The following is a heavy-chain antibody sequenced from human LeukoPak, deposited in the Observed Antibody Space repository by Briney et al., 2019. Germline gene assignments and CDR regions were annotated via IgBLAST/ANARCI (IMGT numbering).Heavy chain of an antibody. CDR2: MNPNSGNT. J-gene: IGHJ3*02. Sequence: ASVKVPCKASGYTFTSYDINWVRQATGQGLEWMGWMNPNSGNTGYAQKFQGRVTMTRNTSISTAYMELSSLRSEDTAVYYCARGRVLLWFGEPSDAFDIWGQGTMVTVSS. CDR3: ARGRVLLWFGEPSDAFDI. V-gene: IGHV1-8*01. D-gene: IGHD3-10*01. CDR1: GYTFTSYD.